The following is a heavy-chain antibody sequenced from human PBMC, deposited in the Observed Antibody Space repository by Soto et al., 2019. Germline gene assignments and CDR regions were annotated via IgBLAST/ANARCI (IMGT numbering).Heavy chain of an antibody. D-gene: IGHD2-15*01. J-gene: IGHJ6*02. CDR1: GYTFTSYC. CDR3: ARGLGYCSGGSCTYYYGMDV. V-gene: IGHV1-18*01. CDR2: ISAYNGNT. Sequence: ASVKVSCKASGYTFTSYCISWVRQVPGHGLEWMGWISAYNGNTNYAQKLQGRVTMTTDTSTSTAYMELRSLRSDDTAVYYCARGLGYCSGGSCTYYYGMDVWGQGTTVTVSS.